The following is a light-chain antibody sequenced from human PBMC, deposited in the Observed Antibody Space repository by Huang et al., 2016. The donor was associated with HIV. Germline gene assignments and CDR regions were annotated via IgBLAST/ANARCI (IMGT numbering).Light chain of an antibody. CDR1: QSISTY. Sequence: DIQMTQSPSSLSASVGDRVTITCRTSQSISTYFNWYQQRPGRAPKLLIYAASTLQRGVPSRFSGSGSGTDFTLTISSLQPEDFATYYCQQSYSTPATFGQGTKLDIK. CDR3: QQSYSTPAT. CDR2: AAS. J-gene: IGKJ2*01. V-gene: IGKV1-39*01.